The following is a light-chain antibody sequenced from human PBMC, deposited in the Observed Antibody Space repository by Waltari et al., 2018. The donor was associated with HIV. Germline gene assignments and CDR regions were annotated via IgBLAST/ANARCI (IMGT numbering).Light chain of an antibody. CDR2: DVS. Sequence: QSALTQPASVSGSPGQSITISCTGTSSDVGGYNYVSWYQQHPGKAPKLMIYDVSNRPSGVSNRFSGSKSGNTACLTISGLQAEDEADYYCSSYRSSSTWVCGGGTKLTVL. CDR1: SSDVGGYNY. V-gene: IGLV2-14*03. J-gene: IGLJ3*02. CDR3: SSYRSSSTWV.